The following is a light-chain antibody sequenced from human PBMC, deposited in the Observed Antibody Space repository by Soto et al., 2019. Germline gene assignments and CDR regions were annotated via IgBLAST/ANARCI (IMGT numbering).Light chain of an antibody. CDR1: QSVLHSSNNKNY. V-gene: IGKV4-1*01. CDR3: QHYYSIPLT. J-gene: IGKJ4*01. Sequence: DIVMTQSPDSLAVSLGERATINCKSSQSVLHSSNNKNYLAWYQQKPGQPPKLLIYWASTRESGVPDRFSGSGSGTDFTLTISSLQAEDVAVYYCQHYYSIPLTFDGGTKLEIK. CDR2: WAS.